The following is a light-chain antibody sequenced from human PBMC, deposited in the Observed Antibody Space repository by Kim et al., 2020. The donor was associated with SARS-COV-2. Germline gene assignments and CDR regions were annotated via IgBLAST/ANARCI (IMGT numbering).Light chain of an antibody. CDR2: GAS. CDR3: QQRSSWPLT. CDR1: QRVRNL. V-gene: IGKV3-11*01. Sequence: LSPGEGATLSCRASQRVRNLVAWFQQRPGQAPRLLIHGASNRASGTPARFSGSGSGTDFTLTISSLEPEDFAVYYCQQRSSWPLTFGPGTKVDIK. J-gene: IGKJ3*01.